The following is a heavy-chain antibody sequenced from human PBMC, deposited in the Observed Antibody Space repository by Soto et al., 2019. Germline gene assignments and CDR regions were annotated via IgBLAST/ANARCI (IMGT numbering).Heavy chain of an antibody. CDR1: GYTFTDHG. D-gene: IGHD3-10*01. V-gene: IGHV1-18*01. J-gene: IGHJ4*02. CDR2: ISAYNDYT. CDR3: AKDRPRVTQSFLDVY. Sequence: QIQLVQSGAEVKKPGASVKVSCKASGYTFTDHGISWVRQAPGQGLEWMGWISAYNDYTAYAQKFQGRVTMTTDKYTNTAYMELRSLTSGGTAVYYCAKDRPRVTQSFLDVYWGQGTLVTVSS.